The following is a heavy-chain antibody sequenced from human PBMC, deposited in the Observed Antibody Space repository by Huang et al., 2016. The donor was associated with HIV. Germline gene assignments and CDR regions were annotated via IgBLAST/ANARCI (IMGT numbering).Heavy chain of an antibody. D-gene: IGHD1-7*01. CDR1: TFTFGAYW. V-gene: IGHV3-7*01. J-gene: IGHJ6*02. CDR3: ATKTAAMDI. Sequence: VESGGRLVQPGGSIRLSCVGSTFTFGAYWMGGVRQVPGKGREWVANIKQDESEKYYVESVKGRLNISRDNAKKVLFLEMNNVRVEDTATYYCATKTAAMDIWGQGTTVTVS. CDR2: IKQDESEK.